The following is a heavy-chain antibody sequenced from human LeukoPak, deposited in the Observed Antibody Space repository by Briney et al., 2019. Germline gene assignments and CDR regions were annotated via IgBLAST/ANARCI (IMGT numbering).Heavy chain of an antibody. V-gene: IGHV4-39*01. CDR2: INSSGST. Sequence: SETLSLTCTVSGGSISGSIHYYDWIRQPPGKGLEWIGDINSSGSTDYNPSLKSRVTISVDTSKNQFFLRLSSVTTADTAVYYCARVSFHCSSTSCYSNNYYYGMDVWGQGTTVTVSS. CDR3: ARVSFHCSSTSCYSNNYYYGMDV. J-gene: IGHJ6*02. D-gene: IGHD2-2*01. CDR1: GGSISGSIHY.